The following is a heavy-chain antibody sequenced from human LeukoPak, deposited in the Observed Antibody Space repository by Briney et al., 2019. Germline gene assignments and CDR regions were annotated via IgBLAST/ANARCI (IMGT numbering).Heavy chain of an antibody. J-gene: IGHJ4*02. Sequence: SQTLSLTCTVSGGSISSCDWSWIRQPPGKGLEWIAYIYYGGSTNYNPSLKSRVTISGDTSKNRFSLKLSSVTAADTAMYYCARDNQYNSASSDYGGTNFDSWGQGTLVTVSS. D-gene: IGHD4-17*01. CDR1: GGSISSCD. V-gene: IGHV4-59*12. CDR3: ARDNQYNSASSDYGGTNFDS. CDR2: IYYGGST.